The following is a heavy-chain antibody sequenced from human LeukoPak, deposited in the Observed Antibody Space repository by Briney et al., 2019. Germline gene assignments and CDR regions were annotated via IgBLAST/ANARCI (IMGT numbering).Heavy chain of an antibody. CDR1: GFTFSSYG. V-gene: IGHV3-23*01. Sequence: QAGGSLRLSCAASGFTFSSYGMHWVRQAPGKGLEWVSAISGSGDSTYYADSVKGRFTISRDNSKSTLYLQMNSLRAEDTAIYYCAKDGAYPYYDFWSGYRPNPNWFDPWGQGTLVTVSS. J-gene: IGHJ5*02. CDR2: ISGSGDST. D-gene: IGHD3-3*01. CDR3: AKDGAYPYYDFWSGYRPNPNWFDP.